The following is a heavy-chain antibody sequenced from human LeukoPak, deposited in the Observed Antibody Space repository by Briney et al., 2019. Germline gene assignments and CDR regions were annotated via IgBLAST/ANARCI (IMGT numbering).Heavy chain of an antibody. J-gene: IGHJ4*02. Sequence: SETLSLTCAVYGGSFGGYYWSWIRQPPGKGLEWIGEINHSGSTNYNPSLKSRVTISVDTSKNQFSLKLSSVTAADTAVYYCARVLYVAAAGDYWGQGTLVTVSS. CDR2: INHSGST. CDR3: ARVLYVAAAGDY. D-gene: IGHD6-13*01. CDR1: GGSFGGYY. V-gene: IGHV4-34*01.